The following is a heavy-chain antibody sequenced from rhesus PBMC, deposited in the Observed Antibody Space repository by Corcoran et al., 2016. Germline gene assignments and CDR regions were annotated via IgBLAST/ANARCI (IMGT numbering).Heavy chain of an antibody. V-gene: IGHV3-16*02. D-gene: IGHD6-37*01. CDR2: IKNKGDGGTA. J-gene: IGHJ4*01. CDR1: GFTFSTYW. Sequence: EVQLVESGGGLVPPGGCLRLSCAGSGFTFSTYWMSWVRQAPGKGLDWVGFIKNKGDGGTAAYAESVKGRFTISRDDSKNILYLQMSSLNTEDTAVYYCSRIEVALYFDYWGQGVLVTVSS. CDR3: SRIEVALYFDY.